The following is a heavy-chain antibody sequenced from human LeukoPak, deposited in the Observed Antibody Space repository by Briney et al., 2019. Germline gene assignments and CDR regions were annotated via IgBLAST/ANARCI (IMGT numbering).Heavy chain of an antibody. V-gene: IGHV4-59*12. Sequence: PSETLSLTCTVSGGSISSYYWSWIRQPPGKGLEWIGYIYYSGSTYYNPPLKSRVTISVDTSKNQFSLKLSSVTAADTAVYYCGIAVAGLYDAFDIWGQGTMITVPS. CDR2: IYYSGST. CDR1: GGSISSYY. D-gene: IGHD6-19*01. J-gene: IGHJ3*02. CDR3: GIAVAGLYDAFDI.